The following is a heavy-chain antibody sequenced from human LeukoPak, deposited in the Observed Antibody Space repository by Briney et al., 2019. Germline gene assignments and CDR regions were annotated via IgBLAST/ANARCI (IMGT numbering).Heavy chain of an antibody. J-gene: IGHJ4*02. CDR1: GYTFTDYY. CDR3: ARDLKAGY. CDR2: INPSSGGT. D-gene: IGHD6-25*01. V-gene: IGHV1-2*06. Sequence: GASVKVSCTASGYTFTDYYLHWVRQAPGQGLEWMGRINPSSGGTNFAQKFQGRVTMTRDTSISTAYMELSRLRSDDTAVYYCARDLKAGYWGQGTLVTVSS.